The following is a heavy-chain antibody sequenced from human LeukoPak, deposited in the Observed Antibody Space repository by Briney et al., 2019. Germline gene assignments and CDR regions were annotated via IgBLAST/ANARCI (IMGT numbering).Heavy chain of an antibody. CDR1: GGSISSYY. D-gene: IGHD3-22*01. V-gene: IGHV4-59*01. Sequence: PSETLSLTCTVSGGSISSYYWSWIRQPPGKGLEWIGYIYYSGSTNYNPSLKSRVTISVDTSKNQFSLKLSSVTAADTAVYYCARETASSGYSDYWGQGTLVTVSS. CDR2: IYYSGST. CDR3: ARETASSGYSDY. J-gene: IGHJ4*02.